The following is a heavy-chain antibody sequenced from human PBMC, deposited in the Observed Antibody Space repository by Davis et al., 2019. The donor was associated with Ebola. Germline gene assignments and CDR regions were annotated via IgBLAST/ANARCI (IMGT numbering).Heavy chain of an antibody. CDR1: GGSMSSYY. CDR3: ARLELHNWFDP. J-gene: IGHJ5*02. Sequence: SETLSLTCTVSGGSMSSYYWSWIRQPPGKGLEWIGYIYNSGSTNYNPSLKSRVTISIDTSKNQFSLKLSSVTAADTAVYYCARLELHNWFDPWGQGTLVTVSS. CDR2: IYNSGST. D-gene: IGHD1-7*01. V-gene: IGHV4-59*01.